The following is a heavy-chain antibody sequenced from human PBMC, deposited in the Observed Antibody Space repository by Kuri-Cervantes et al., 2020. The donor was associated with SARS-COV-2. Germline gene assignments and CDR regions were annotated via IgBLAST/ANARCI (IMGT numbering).Heavy chain of an antibody. CDR2: VSSSGSTI. V-gene: IGHV3-48*03. J-gene: IGHJ3*02. Sequence: LSLTCAASGFTFSSYEMNWVRQAPGKGLEWVSYVSSSGSTIYYADSVKGRFTISRDNAKNSLYLQMNSLRAADTAVYYCARDTYYDFWSGYYPRDALDIWGQGTMVTVSS. D-gene: IGHD3-3*01. CDR1: GFTFSSYE. CDR3: ARDTYYDFWSGYYPRDALDI.